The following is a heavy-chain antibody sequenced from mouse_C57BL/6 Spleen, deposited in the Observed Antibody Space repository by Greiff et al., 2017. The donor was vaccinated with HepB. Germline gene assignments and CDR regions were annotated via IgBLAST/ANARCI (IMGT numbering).Heavy chain of an antibody. CDR3: VRGAAQAPWFAY. V-gene: IGHV14-2*01. Sequence: LVESGAELVKPGASVKLSCTASGFNIKDYYMHWVKQRPEQGLEWIGRIDPEDGETKYAPKFQGKATITADTSSNTAYLQLSSLTSEDTAVYYCVRGAAQAPWFAYWGQGTLVTVSA. CDR1: GFNIKDYY. D-gene: IGHD3-2*02. CDR2: IDPEDGET. J-gene: IGHJ3*01.